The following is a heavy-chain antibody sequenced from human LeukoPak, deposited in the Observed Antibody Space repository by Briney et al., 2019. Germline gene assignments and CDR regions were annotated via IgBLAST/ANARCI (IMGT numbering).Heavy chain of an antibody. Sequence: SETLSLTCTVSGGSISSHYWSWIRQPPGKGLEWIGYINYSGSTNYNPSLKSRVTISVDTSKNQFSLKLSSVTAADTAVYYCAGGVYELLFYYYYYMDVWGKGTTVTVSS. V-gene: IGHV4-59*11. CDR2: INYSGST. J-gene: IGHJ6*03. CDR3: AGGVYELLFYYYYYMDV. CDR1: GGSISSHY. D-gene: IGHD2-2*01.